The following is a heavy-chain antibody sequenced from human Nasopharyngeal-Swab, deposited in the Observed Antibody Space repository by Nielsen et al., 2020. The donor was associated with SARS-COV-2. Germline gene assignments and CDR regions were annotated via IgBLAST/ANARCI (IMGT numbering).Heavy chain of an antibody. CDR1: GDSITNYY. CDR2: FYYSGST. J-gene: IGHJ4*02. V-gene: IGHV4-59*01. CDR3: ARWSTISRFFDF. Sequence: SETLSLTCTVSGDSITNYYWSWIRQPPGKELEWIGNFYYSGSTNYSPSLKSRVTISADTSKNQFSLKLTTVTAAATAVYYCARWSTISRFFDFWGQGTLVTVSS. D-gene: IGHD1-26*01.